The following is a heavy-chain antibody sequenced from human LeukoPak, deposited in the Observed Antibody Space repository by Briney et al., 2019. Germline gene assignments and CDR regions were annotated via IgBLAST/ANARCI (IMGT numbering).Heavy chain of an antibody. Sequence: GASVKVSCKASGGTFSSYAISWVRQAPGQGLEWMGGIIPIFGTANYAQKFQGRVTITADESTSTAYMELSSLRSEDTAVYYCARTDIVVVPAATPYYYYMDVWGKETTVTVSS. D-gene: IGHD2-2*01. J-gene: IGHJ6*03. CDR2: IIPIFGTA. V-gene: IGHV1-69*13. CDR1: GGTFSSYA. CDR3: ARTDIVVVPAATPYYYYMDV.